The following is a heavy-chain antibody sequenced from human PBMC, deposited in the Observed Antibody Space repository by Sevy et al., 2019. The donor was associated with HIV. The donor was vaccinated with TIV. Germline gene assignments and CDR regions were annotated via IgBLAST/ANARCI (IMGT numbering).Heavy chain of an antibody. CDR2: IFPIFGTA. CDR1: GATFSSSA. D-gene: IGHD6-19*01. Sequence: ASVKVSCKASGATFSSSAISWVRQAPGQGLEWMGEIFPIFGTAKYAQKFQGRVTISADESTSTAYMELSSLRSEDTAVYFCASGLAVSVDFWGHGTLVTVSS. V-gene: IGHV1-69*13. CDR3: ASGLAVSVDF. J-gene: IGHJ4*01.